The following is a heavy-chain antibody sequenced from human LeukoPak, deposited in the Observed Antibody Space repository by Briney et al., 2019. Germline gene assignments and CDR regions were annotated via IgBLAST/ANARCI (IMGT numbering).Heavy chain of an antibody. CDR1: GGSISSHY. D-gene: IGHD2-15*01. J-gene: IGHJ4*02. CDR3: AGGGSLPDY. V-gene: IGHV4-59*11. CDR2: IYYSGST. Sequence: SETLSLTCTVSGGSISSHYWSWIRQPPGKGLEWIGYIYYSGSTNYNPSLKSRVTISVDTSKNQFSLKLSSVTAADTAVYYCAGGGSLPDYWGQGTLVTVSS.